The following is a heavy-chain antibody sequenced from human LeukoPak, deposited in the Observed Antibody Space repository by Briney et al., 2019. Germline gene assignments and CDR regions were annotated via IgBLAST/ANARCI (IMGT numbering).Heavy chain of an antibody. J-gene: IGHJ4*02. D-gene: IGHD2-21*02. Sequence: ASVEVSCKASGYTFISYFIHWVRQAPGQGLEWMGIINPSGGSTRYAQKFQGRVTMTRDTSTSTVYMEMSSLRSEDTAVYYCARSGGDAIRPFDYWGQGTLVTVSS. CDR3: ARSGGDAIRPFDY. V-gene: IGHV1-46*01. CDR1: GYTFISYF. CDR2: INPSGGST.